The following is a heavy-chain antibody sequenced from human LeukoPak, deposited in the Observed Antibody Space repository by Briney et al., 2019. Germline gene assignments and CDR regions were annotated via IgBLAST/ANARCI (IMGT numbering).Heavy chain of an antibody. CDR3: AKGYCSSTRCAFDI. CDR2: ISWNSGSI. CDR1: GVTFDDYA. D-gene: IGHD2-2*01. V-gene: IGHV3-9*03. Sequence: PGGSLRLSCAVSGVTFDDYAMHWVRQAPGKGLEWVSGISWNSGSIVYADSVKGRFTISRDNAKNSLCLQMSSLRAEDMALYYCAKGYCSSTRCAFDIWGQGTMVTVSS. J-gene: IGHJ3*02.